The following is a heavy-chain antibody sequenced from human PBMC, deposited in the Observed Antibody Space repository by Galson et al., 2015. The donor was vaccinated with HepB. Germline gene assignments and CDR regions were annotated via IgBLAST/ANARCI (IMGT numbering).Heavy chain of an antibody. V-gene: IGHV7-4-1*02. CDR2: INTNTGNP. Sequence: SCKASGYTFTSHAMNWVRQAPGQGLEWMGWINTNTGNPTYAQGFTGRFVFSLDTSVSTAYLQISSLKAEDTAMYYCARWIIYSSSSRWFDPWGQGTLVTVSS. J-gene: IGHJ5*02. CDR3: ARWIIYSSSSRWFDP. D-gene: IGHD6-13*01. CDR1: GYTFTSHA.